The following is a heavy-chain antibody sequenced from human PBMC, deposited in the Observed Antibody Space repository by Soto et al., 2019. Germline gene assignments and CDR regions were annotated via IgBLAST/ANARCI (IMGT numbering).Heavy chain of an antibody. J-gene: IGHJ3*02. Sequence: GGSLRLSCAASGFTFSSYSMNWVRQAPGKGLEWVSSISSSSSYIYYADSVKGRFTISRDNAKNSLYLQMNSLRAEDTAVYYCAREDCCGGSCYDAFDIWGQGTMVTVSS. D-gene: IGHD2-15*01. CDR2: ISSSSSYI. CDR1: GFTFSSYS. V-gene: IGHV3-21*01. CDR3: AREDCCGGSCYDAFDI.